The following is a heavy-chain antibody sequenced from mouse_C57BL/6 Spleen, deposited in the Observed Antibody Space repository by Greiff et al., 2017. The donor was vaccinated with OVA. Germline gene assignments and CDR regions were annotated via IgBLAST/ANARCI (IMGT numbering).Heavy chain of an antibody. D-gene: IGHD2-5*01. V-gene: IGHV1-64*01. Sequence: QVQLQPPGAELVKPGASVKLSCKASGYTFTSYWMHWVKQRPGQGLEWIGMIHPNSGSTNYNEKFKSKATLTVDKSSSPAYMQLSSLTSEDSAVYYCARPYYSNYDAMDYWGQGTSVTVSS. J-gene: IGHJ4*01. CDR3: ARPYYSNYDAMDY. CDR1: GYTFTSYW. CDR2: IHPNSGST.